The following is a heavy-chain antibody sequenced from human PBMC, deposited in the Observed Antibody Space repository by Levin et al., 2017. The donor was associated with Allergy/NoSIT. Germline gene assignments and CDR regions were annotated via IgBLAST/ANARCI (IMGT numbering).Heavy chain of an antibody. CDR3: ARIATAGSGKHYYGMDV. CDR1: GGSISGYY. Sequence: SQTLSLTCTVSGGSISGYYWSWIRQPAGKGLEWIGRIYTSGSINYNPSLKSRVTMSVDTSKNQFSLKLSSVTAADTAVYYWARIATAGSGKHYYGMDVWGQGSTVTVSS. V-gene: IGHV4-4*07. J-gene: IGHJ6*02. CDR2: IYTSGSI. D-gene: IGHD3-10*01.